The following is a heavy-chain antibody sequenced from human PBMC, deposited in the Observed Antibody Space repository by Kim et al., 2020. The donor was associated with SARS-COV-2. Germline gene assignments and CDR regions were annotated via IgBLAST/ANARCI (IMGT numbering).Heavy chain of an antibody. Sequence: SYSPSLQGQVTISADKSISTAYLQWSSLKASDTAMYYCARPGGSYLHLDSWGQGTLVTVSP. D-gene: IGHD1-26*01. CDR3: ARPGGSYLHLDS. J-gene: IGHJ4*02. V-gene: IGHV5-51*01.